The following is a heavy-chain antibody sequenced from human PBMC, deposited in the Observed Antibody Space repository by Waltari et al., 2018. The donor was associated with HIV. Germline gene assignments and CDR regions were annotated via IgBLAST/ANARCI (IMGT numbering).Heavy chain of an antibody. Sequence: QVQLQQWGAGLLKPSETLSLTCAVYGGSFSGYYWSWIRQPPGKGLEWIGEINHSGSTNYHPSLKSRVTISVDTSKNQFSLKLSSVTAADTAVYYCARNGYYYDSSGYGWFDPWGQGTLVTVSS. CDR2: INHSGST. D-gene: IGHD3-22*01. V-gene: IGHV4-34*01. J-gene: IGHJ5*02. CDR3: ARNGYYYDSSGYGWFDP. CDR1: GGSFSGYY.